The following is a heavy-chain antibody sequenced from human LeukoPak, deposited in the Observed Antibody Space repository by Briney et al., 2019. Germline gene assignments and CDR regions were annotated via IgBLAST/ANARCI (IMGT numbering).Heavy chain of an antibody. CDR1: GFTFSDYY. Sequence: GGSLRLSCAASGFTFSDYYMSWVRQAPGKGLEWVSYISSSSSTIYYADSVKGRFTISRDNAKNSLYLQMNSLRAEDTAVYYCARDPDDSSSWQLDYWGQGTLVTVSS. CDR2: ISSSSSTI. CDR3: ARDPDDSSSWQLDY. D-gene: IGHD6-13*01. V-gene: IGHV3-11*04. J-gene: IGHJ4*02.